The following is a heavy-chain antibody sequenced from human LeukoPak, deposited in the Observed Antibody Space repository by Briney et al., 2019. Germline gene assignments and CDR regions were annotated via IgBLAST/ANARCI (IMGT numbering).Heavy chain of an antibody. CDR1: GGSISSYY. CDR3: ARDATLYYDFWSGYYSPSAFDI. V-gene: IGHV4-59*12. Sequence: SETLSLTCTVSGGSISSYYWSWIRQPPGKGLEWIGYIYYSGSTNYNPSLKSRVTISVDTSKNQFSLKLSSVTAADTAVYYCARDATLYYDFWSGYYSPSAFDIWGQGTMVTVSS. D-gene: IGHD3-3*01. J-gene: IGHJ3*02. CDR2: IYYSGST.